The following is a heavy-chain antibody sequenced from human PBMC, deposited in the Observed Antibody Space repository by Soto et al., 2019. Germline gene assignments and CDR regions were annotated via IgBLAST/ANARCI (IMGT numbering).Heavy chain of an antibody. CDR1: GGTFSSYT. Sequence: QVQLVQSGAEVKKPGSSVKVSCKASGGTFSSYTISWVRQAPGQGLEWMGRIIPILGIANYAQKFQGRVTITADKSTSTAYMELSSLRSEDTAVYYCAREYSSSWYGYYYYYYGMDVWGQGTTVTVSS. CDR3: AREYSSSWYGYYYYYYGMDV. D-gene: IGHD6-13*01. J-gene: IGHJ6*02. V-gene: IGHV1-69*08. CDR2: IIPILGIA.